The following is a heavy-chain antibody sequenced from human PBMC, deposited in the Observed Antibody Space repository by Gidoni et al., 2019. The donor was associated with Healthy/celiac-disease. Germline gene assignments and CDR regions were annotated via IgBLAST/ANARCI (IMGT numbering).Heavy chain of an antibody. CDR1: GFTFSSYS. V-gene: IGHV3-21*01. CDR3: ARGGYSFIGYIDY. CDR2: ISSSSSYI. Sequence: EVQLVESGGGLVKPGGSLRLSCAASGFTFSSYSMNWVRQAPGKGLEWVSSISSSSSYIYYADSVKGRFTISRDNAKNSLYLQMNSLRAEDTAVYYCARGGYSFIGYIDYWGQGTLVTVSS. J-gene: IGHJ4*02. D-gene: IGHD5-18*01.